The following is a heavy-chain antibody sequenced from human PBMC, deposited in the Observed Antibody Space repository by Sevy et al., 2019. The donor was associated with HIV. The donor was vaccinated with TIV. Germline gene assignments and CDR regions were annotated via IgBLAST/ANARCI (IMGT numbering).Heavy chain of an antibody. D-gene: IGHD1-26*01. CDR1: GGSITSVY. CDR3: EGENAWGRGYS. V-gene: IGHV4-59*08. CDR2: IYYNGHI. Sequence: SETLSLTCTVSGGSITSVYWNWIQQPPGKGLEWMANIYYNGHINYNPSLKSRVTLSLDTSKNQFSLRLSSVTAADTAMYYCEGENAWGRGYSWGQGTLVTVSS. J-gene: IGHJ4*02.